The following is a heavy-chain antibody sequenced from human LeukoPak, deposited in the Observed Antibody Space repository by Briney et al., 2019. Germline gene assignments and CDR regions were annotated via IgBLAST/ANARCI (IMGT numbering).Heavy chain of an antibody. Sequence: SETLSLTCTVSGGSISSYYWSWIRQPPGKGLEWIGYIYYSGSTNYNPSLKSRVTISVDTSKNQFSLKLSSVTAADTAVYYCARNGYGDYVIDYWGQGTLVTVSS. V-gene: IGHV4-59*01. CDR3: ARNGYGDYVIDY. D-gene: IGHD4-17*01. CDR2: IYYSGST. J-gene: IGHJ4*02. CDR1: GGSISSYY.